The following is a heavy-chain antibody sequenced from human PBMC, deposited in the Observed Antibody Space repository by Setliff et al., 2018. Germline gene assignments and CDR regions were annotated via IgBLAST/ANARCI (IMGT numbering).Heavy chain of an antibody. Sequence: PGGSLRLSCVVSGFTFSSYSMNWVRQTPGKGPVWVSRIDKDGTTTSYADSVKGRFIISRDNAKNTLYLQMNSLRAEDTAVYYCARAADSYGPPRSYMDVWGKGTTVTVSS. J-gene: IGHJ6*03. CDR1: GFTFSSYS. D-gene: IGHD5-18*01. CDR2: IDKDGTTT. V-gene: IGHV3-74*01. CDR3: ARAADSYGPPRSYMDV.